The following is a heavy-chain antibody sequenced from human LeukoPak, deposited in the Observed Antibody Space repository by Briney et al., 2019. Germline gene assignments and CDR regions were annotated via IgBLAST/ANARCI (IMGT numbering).Heavy chain of an antibody. V-gene: IGHV3-23*01. CDR3: ATSWGPDTSAFRWGRDGMDV. J-gene: IGHJ6*02. CDR2: ISKSGDHT. Sequence: GGSLRLSCAVSGLTSNNYAMSWVRQAPGKGLEWVSAISKSGDHTYYAASAKGRFTIYRDNSKNTQYLQMNSLRAEDTAVYYCATSWGPDTSAFRWGRDGMDVWGQGTTVIVS. CDR1: GLTSNNYA. D-gene: IGHD3-16*01.